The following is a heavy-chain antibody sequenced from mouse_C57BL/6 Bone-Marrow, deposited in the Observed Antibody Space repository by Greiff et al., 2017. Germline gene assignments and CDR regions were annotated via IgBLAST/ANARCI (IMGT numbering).Heavy chain of an antibody. D-gene: IGHD1-1*01. CDR1: GFNIKDDY. J-gene: IGHJ2*01. V-gene: IGHV14-4*01. CDR3: TDYYYGSSQGYYFDY. Sequence: VHVKQSGAELVRPGASVKLSCTASGFNIKDDYMHWVKQRPEQGLEWIGWIDPENGDTEYASKFQGKATITAHTSSNTAYLQLSSLTSEDTAVYYCTDYYYGSSQGYYFDYWGQGTTLTVSS. CDR2: IDPENGDT.